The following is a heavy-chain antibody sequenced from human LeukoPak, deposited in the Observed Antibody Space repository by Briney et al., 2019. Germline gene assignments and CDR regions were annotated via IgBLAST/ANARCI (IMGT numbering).Heavy chain of an antibody. V-gene: IGHV3-33*01. Sequence: GGSLRLSCAASGFTFSTYGMHWVRQAPGKGLEWVAVIWSDGTTKSYADSVKGRFTISKDNSKSTLFLEMNSLRAEDTAVYYCATDRGGSPFDYWGQGALVTVSS. D-gene: IGHD3-10*01. J-gene: IGHJ4*02. CDR3: ATDRGGSPFDY. CDR2: IWSDGTTK. CDR1: GFTFSTYG.